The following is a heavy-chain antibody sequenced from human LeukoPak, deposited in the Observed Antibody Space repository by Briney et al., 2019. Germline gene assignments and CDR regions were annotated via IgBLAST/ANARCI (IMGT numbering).Heavy chain of an antibody. D-gene: IGHD2-2*01. CDR2: IIPILGIA. V-gene: IGHV1-69*04. J-gene: IGHJ4*02. CDR1: GYTFTSYG. CDR3: AKLGSAAAPGFDY. Sequence: SVKVSCKASGYTFTSYGISWVRQAPGQGLEWMGRIIPILGIANYAQKFQGRVTITADKSTSTAYMELSSLRSEDTAVYYRAKLGSAAAPGFDYWGQGTLVTVSS.